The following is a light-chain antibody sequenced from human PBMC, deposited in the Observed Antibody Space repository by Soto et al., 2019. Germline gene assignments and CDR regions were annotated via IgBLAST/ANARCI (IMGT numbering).Light chain of an antibody. CDR2: EVS. J-gene: IGLJ3*02. CDR3: SSYTSDSTLV. CDR1: CTDVGGYNY. Sequence: QSVLTQPASVSGSPGQSIAISCTGTCTDVGGYNYVSWYQQHPGKAPKLMIYEVSNRPSGVSNRFSGAKSGNTASLTISGLQAEDEADYYCSSYTSDSTLVFGGGTKLTVL. V-gene: IGLV2-14*01.